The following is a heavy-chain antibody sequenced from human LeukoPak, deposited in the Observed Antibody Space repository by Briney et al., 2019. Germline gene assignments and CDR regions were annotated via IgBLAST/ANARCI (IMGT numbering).Heavy chain of an antibody. D-gene: IGHD6-19*01. J-gene: IGHJ4*02. CDR2: INHSGST. V-gene: IGHV4-34*01. CDR3: ARGRCSGWAKSGYFVY. CDR1: GGSFSGYY. Sequence: SETLSLTCAAYGGSFSGYYWSWTRQPPGKGLEWIGEINHSGSTNYNPSLKSRVTISVDTSKNQFSLKLSSVTAADTAVYYCARGRCSGWAKSGYFVYWGQGTLVTVSS.